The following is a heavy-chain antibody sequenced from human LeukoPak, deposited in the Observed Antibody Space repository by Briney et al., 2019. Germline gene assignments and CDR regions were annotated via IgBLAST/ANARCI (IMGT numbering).Heavy chain of an antibody. CDR1: GGSISSYY. Sequence: SETLSLTCTVSGGSISSYYWSWIRQPPGKGLEWIGYIYYSGSTNYNPSLKSRVTISVDTSKNQFSLKLSSVTAADTAVYYCARGFPTTGPYYFDYWGQGTLVTVSS. CDR3: ARGFPTTGPYYFDY. V-gene: IGHV4-59*01. J-gene: IGHJ4*02. D-gene: IGHD1-26*01. CDR2: IYYSGST.